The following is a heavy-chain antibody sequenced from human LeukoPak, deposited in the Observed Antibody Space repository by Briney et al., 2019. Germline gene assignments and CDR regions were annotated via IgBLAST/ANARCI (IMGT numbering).Heavy chain of an antibody. V-gene: IGHV4-39*01. D-gene: IGHD2-2*01. J-gene: IGHJ5*02. CDR2: IYYSGST. Sequence: SETLSLTCAVYGGSFSGYYWGWIRQPPGKGLEWIGSIYYSGSTYYNPSLKSRVTISVDTSKNQFSLKLSSVTAADTAVYYCARLLYIVVVPAAKGWFDPWGQGTLVTVSS. CDR1: GGSFSGYY. CDR3: ARLLYIVVVPAAKGWFDP.